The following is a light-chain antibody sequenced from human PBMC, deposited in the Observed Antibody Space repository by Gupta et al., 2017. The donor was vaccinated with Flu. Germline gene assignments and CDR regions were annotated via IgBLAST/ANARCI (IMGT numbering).Light chain of an antibody. CDR1: QSISSY. CDR3: QQSYSTQAT. Sequence: DIQMTQSPSSLSASVGDRVTITCRASQSISSYLNWYQQKPGKAPKLLIYAASSLQSGFPSRFSGSGSGTDFTLTISSLQPEDFATYYCQQSYSTQATFGGGTKVEIK. CDR2: AAS. J-gene: IGKJ4*01. V-gene: IGKV1-39*01.